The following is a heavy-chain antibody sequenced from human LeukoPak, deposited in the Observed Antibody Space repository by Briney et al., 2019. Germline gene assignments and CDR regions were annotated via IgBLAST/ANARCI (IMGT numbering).Heavy chain of an antibody. J-gene: IGHJ4*02. CDR2: ISGSGGST. CDR3: AKDHTSWYY. CDR1: GYTFSRYW. Sequence: PGGSLRLSCAASGYTFSRYWMHWVRQGPGKGLEWVSAISGSGGSTYYADSVKGRFTISRDNSKNTLYLQMNSLRAEDTAVYYCAKDHTSWYYWGQGTLVTVSS. V-gene: IGHV3-23*01. D-gene: IGHD2-2*01.